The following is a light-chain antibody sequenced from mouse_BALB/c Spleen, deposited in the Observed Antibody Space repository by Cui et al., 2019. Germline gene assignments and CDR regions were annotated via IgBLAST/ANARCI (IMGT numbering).Light chain of an antibody. J-gene: IGKJ5*01. CDR3: QQWSSNPLT. CDR2: LTS. Sequence: QIVLTHPPALMPASPGEKVTMTCSASSSVSYMYWYQQKPRSSPKPWIYLTSNLASGVPARFSGSGSGTSYSLTISSMEAEDAATYYCQQWSSNPLTFGAGTKLELK. V-gene: IGKV4-68*01. CDR1: SSVSY.